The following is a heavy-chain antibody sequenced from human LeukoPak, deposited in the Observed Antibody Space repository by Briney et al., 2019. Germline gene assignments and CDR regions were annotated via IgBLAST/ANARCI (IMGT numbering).Heavy chain of an antibody. Sequence: ASVKVSWKASGYTFTSYDINWVRQATVQGLEWMGWMNPNSANTGYALKFQGRVTMTRNTSISTAYMELSSLTSEDTAVYYCARGLGVNSGYYVDYWGQGTLVTVSS. V-gene: IGHV1-8*01. D-gene: IGHD3-22*01. J-gene: IGHJ4*02. CDR3: ARGLGVNSGYYVDY. CDR2: MNPNSANT. CDR1: GYTFTSYD.